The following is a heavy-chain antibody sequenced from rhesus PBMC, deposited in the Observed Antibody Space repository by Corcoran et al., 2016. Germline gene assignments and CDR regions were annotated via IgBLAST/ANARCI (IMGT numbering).Heavy chain of an antibody. J-gene: IGHJ4*01. D-gene: IGHD6-13*01. V-gene: IGHV4S7*01. CDR3: ARIAAGRVFDY. CDR1: GGSISGGYG. Sequence: QVQLQESGPGLVKPSETLSLTCAVSGGSISGGYGWSWIRQPPGKGLEWIGHIFGRIGSTYYHPSLKRRVTISRDTSKNQFSLKLSSVTAADTAVYYCARIAAGRVFDYWGQGVLVTVSS. CDR2: IFGRIGST.